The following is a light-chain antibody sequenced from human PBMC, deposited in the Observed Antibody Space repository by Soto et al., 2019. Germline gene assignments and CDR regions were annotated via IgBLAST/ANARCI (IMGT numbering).Light chain of an antibody. CDR3: QQDDDLPFT. CDR2: DAS. Sequence: DIQMTQSPSSLSASVGDRVTITCQASQDIRNYLNWYQQKPGKAPKLLIYDASNLETGVPSRFSGSGSGTDFTFTISSLQPEDIASYYCQQDDDLPFTFGQGTKLEIK. J-gene: IGKJ2*01. CDR1: QDIRNY. V-gene: IGKV1-33*01.